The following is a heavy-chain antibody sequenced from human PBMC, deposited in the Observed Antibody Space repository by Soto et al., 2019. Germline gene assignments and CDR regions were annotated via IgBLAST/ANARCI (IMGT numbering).Heavy chain of an antibody. V-gene: IGHV3-21*01. CDR3: SRDGWQQLILDY. CDR2: ISTSSSYI. CDR1: GFTFSSYS. D-gene: IGHD6-6*01. Sequence: EVQLVESGGGLVKPGGSLRLSCEASGFTFSSYSMNWVRQAPGKGLEWVSSISTSSSYIYYADSVKGRFTISRDNAKNSLYLQMNSLRAEDTAVYYCSRDGWQQLILDYWGQGTLVTVSS. J-gene: IGHJ4*02.